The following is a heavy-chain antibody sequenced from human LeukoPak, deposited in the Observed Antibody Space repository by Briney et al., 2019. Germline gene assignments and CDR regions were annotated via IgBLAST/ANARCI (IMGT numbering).Heavy chain of an antibody. CDR2: IYHSGST. CDR3: ARGGSGSYYGDWFDP. D-gene: IGHD3-10*01. J-gene: IGHJ5*02. V-gene: IGHV4-4*02. Sequence: SETLSLTCAVSGGSISSSNWWSWARQPPGKGLEWIGEIYHSGSTNYNPSLKSRVTISVDKSKNQFSLKLSSVTAADTAVYYCARGGSGSYYGDWFDPWGQGTLVTVSS. CDR1: GGSISSSNW.